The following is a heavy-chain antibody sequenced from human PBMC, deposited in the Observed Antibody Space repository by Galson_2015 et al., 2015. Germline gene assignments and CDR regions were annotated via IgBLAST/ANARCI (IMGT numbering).Heavy chain of an antibody. V-gene: IGHV4-34*01. CDR2: INHSGST. J-gene: IGHJ6*02. CDR3: ARARAAGYYYYYGMDV. D-gene: IGHD6-13*01. Sequence: ETLSLTCAVYGGSFSGYYWSWIRQPPGKGLEWIGEINHSGSTNYNPSLKSRVTISVDTSKNQFSLKLSSVTAADTAVYYCARARAAGYYYYYGMDVWGQGTTVTVSS. CDR1: GGSFSGYY.